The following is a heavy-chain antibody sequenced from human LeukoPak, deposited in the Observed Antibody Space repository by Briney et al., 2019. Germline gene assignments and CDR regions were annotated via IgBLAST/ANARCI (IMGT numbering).Heavy chain of an antibody. J-gene: IGHJ6*04. D-gene: IGHD5-12*01. CDR3: ARDPMGLRRGGLDYYGMDV. V-gene: IGHV1-69*13. CDR2: IIPIFGTA. CDR1: GGTFSSYA. Sequence: SVKVSCKASGGTFSSYAISWVRQAPGQGLEWMGGIIPIFGTANYAQKFQGRVTVTADESTSTAYMELSSLRSEDMAVYYCARDPMGLRRGGLDYYGMDVWGKGTTVTVS.